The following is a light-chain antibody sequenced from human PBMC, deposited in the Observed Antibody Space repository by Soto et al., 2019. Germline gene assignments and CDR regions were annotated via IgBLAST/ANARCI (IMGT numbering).Light chain of an antibody. CDR2: DVN. CDR1: SSDVGGYNY. CDR3: SSYTCSSTLVV. V-gene: IGLV2-14*01. J-gene: IGLJ2*01. Sequence: QSVLTQPASVSGSPGQSITISCTGTSSDVGGYNYVSWYQQQPGKAPKLMIYDVNNRPSGVSNRFSGSKSGNTASLTISGLEAEDEADYYCSSYTCSSTLVVFGGGTKLTVL.